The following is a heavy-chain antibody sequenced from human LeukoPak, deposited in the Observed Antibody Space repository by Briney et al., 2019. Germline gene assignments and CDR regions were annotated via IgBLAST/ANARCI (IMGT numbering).Heavy chain of an antibody. V-gene: IGHV1-24*01. Sequence: GASVKVSCKASGYTFTSYGISWVRQAPGQGLEWMGGFDPEDGETIYAQKFQGRVTMTEDTSTDTAYMELSSLRSEDTAVYYCATVRKWRLGDAFDIWGQGTMVTVSS. CDR2: FDPEDGET. D-gene: IGHD5-12*01. CDR1: GYTFTSYG. J-gene: IGHJ3*02. CDR3: ATVRKWRLGDAFDI.